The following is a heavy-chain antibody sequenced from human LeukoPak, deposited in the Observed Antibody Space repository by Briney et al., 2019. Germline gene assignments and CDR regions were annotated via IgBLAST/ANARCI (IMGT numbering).Heavy chain of an antibody. CDR3: ARGRADYYGSGSSPYFDY. CDR2: IYTSGST. V-gene: IGHV4-61*02. D-gene: IGHD3-10*01. J-gene: IGHJ4*02. Sequence: PSETLSLTCTVSGGSISSGSYYWSWIRQPAGKGLEWIGRIYTSGSTNYNPSLKSRVTISVDTSKNQFSLKLSSVTAADTAVYYCARGRADYYGSGSSPYFDYWGQGTLVTVSS. CDR1: GGSISSGSYY.